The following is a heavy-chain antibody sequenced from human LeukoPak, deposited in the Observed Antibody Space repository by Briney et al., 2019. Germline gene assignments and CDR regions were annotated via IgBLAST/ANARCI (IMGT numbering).Heavy chain of an antibody. CDR3: ARGADPYKIAY. CDR2: IHPSGSI. J-gene: IGHJ4*02. D-gene: IGHD3-16*02. CDR1: GGSFSGYY. V-gene: IGHV4-34*01. Sequence: PSETLSLTCAVYGGSFSGYYWSWIRQSTGKGLEWVGEIHPSGSIHYNPSLESRINISPDTSKNQFSLKLSSVTTADTALYYCARGADPYKIAYWGPGTLVTVSS.